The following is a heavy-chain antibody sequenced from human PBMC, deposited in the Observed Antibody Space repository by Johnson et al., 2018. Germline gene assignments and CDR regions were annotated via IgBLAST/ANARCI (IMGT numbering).Heavy chain of an antibody. Sequence: QVQLQESGPGLVKPSETLSLTCTVSGGSISSYYWSWIRQPPGKGLEWIGYIYYSGSTNYNPSLQSRVTISVDTSKNQFSLKRSSVTAADTAVYYCAREPRYYYYGMDVWGQGTTVTVSS. CDR2: IYYSGST. CDR3: AREPRYYYYGMDV. V-gene: IGHV4-59*01. J-gene: IGHJ6*02. CDR1: GGSISSYY.